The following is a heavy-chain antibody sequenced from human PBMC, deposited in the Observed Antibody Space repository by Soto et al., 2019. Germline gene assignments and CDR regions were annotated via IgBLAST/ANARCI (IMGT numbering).Heavy chain of an antibody. V-gene: IGHV1-2*02. CDR2: INPNSGGT. Sequence: ASVKVSCKASGYTFSDYYIHWVRQAPGQGLEWMGWINPNSGGTKYAPKFQGGVTTTRDTSITTAYMELSRLRSGDTAVYYCAREPATAKPEGVDFWGQGTLVTVSS. CDR1: GYTFSDYY. CDR3: AREPATAKPEGVDF. D-gene: IGHD1-1*01. J-gene: IGHJ4*02.